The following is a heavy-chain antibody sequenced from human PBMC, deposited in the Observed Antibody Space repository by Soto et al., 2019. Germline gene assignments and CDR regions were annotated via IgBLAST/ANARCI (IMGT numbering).Heavy chain of an antibody. Sequence: ASVKVSCKASGYTFTNFYIHWVRQAPGQGLEWMGWVNLESGGRKYIKKFQGRVTMTRDRSTSTVYMELNSLKSDDTGTYYCVRRGERTGNAIERWGQGTLVTVYS. CDR1: GYTFTNFY. D-gene: IGHD1-1*01. J-gene: IGHJ4*02. V-gene: IGHV1-2*02. CDR2: VNLESGGR. CDR3: VRRGERTGNAIER.